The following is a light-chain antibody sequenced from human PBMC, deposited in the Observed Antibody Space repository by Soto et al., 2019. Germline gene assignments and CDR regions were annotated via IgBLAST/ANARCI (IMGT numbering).Light chain of an antibody. CDR3: QQYNNWPWT. J-gene: IGKJ1*01. Sequence: AIRMTQSPSSFSASTGDRVTITCRASQGIRTYLAWYQQKPGKAPKLLIYSASTLQSGVPSRFSGSGSGTDFTLTISSLQSEDFAVYYCQQYNNWPWTSGQGTKVDIK. CDR1: QGIRTY. CDR2: SAS. V-gene: IGKV1-8*01.